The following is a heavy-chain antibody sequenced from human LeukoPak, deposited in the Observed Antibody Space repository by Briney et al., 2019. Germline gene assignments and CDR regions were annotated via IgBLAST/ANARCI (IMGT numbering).Heavy chain of an antibody. J-gene: IGHJ4*02. V-gene: IGHV1-18*01. CDR1: GYTFTSYG. D-gene: IGHD2-15*01. Sequence: GASVKVSCKASGYTFTSYGISWVRQAPGQGLEWMGWISAYNGNTNYAQKLQGRATMTTDTSTSTAYLELRSLRSDDTAVYYCARDGDIVVVVAALFDYWGQGTLVTVSS. CDR2: ISAYNGNT. CDR3: ARDGDIVVVVAALFDY.